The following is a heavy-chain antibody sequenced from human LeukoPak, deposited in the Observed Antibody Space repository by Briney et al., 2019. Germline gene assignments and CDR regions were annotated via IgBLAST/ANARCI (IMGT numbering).Heavy chain of an antibody. V-gene: IGHV1-24*01. D-gene: IGHD6-19*01. Sequence: ASVKVSCKVSGYTLTELSMHWLRQAPGKGLEWMGGFDPEDGETIYAQQLQGRVTMTEDTSTDTAYMELSSLRSEDTAVYYCATGVAVAGPADYWGQGTLVTVSS. CDR2: FDPEDGET. CDR3: ATGVAVAGPADY. CDR1: GYTLTELS. J-gene: IGHJ4*02.